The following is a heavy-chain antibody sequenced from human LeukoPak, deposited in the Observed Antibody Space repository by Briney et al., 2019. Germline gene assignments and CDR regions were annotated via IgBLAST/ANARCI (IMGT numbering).Heavy chain of an antibody. CDR2: IYYSGST. V-gene: IGHV4-59*12. J-gene: IGHJ6*03. CDR1: GGSISSYY. Sequence: SETLSLTCTVSGGSISSYYWSWIRQPPGKGLEWIGYIYYSGSTNYNPSLKSRVTISVDTSKNQFSPKLSSVTAADTAVYYCARDYYGSGSYSYYMDVWGKGTTVTISS. D-gene: IGHD3-10*01. CDR3: ARDYYGSGSYSYYMDV.